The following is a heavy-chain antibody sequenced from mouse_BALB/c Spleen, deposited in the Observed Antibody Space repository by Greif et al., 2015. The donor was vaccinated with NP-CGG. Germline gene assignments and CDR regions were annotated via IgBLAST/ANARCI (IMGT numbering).Heavy chain of an antibody. Sequence: VQLQQSGAELAKPGASVKMSCKASGYTFTSYWMHWVKQRPGQGLEWIGYINPSTGYTEYNQKFKDKATLTADKSSSTAYMQLSSLTSEDSAVYYCARAAAWFVYWGQGTLVTVSA. V-gene: IGHV1-7*01. CDR2: INPSTGYT. CDR3: ARAAAWFVY. CDR1: GYTFTSYW. D-gene: IGHD1-2*01. J-gene: IGHJ3*01.